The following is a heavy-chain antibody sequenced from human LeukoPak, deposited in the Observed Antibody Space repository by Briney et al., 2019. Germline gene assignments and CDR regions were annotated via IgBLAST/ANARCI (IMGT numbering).Heavy chain of an antibody. CDR1: GGSISSGGYY. CDR3: AGTIAARPSLFDY. Sequence: SETLSLTCTVSGGSISSGGYYWSWIRQPPGKGLEWIGYIYYSGSTNYNPSLKSRVTISVDTSKNQFSLKLSSVTAADTAVYYCAGTIAARPSLFDYWGQGTLVTVSS. J-gene: IGHJ4*02. V-gene: IGHV4-61*08. CDR2: IYYSGST. D-gene: IGHD6-6*01.